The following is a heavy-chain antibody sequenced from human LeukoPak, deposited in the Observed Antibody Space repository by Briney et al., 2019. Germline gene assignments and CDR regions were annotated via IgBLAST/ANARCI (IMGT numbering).Heavy chain of an antibody. CDR2: ISAYNGNT. CDR1: GYTFTIYG. V-gene: IGHV1-18*01. CDR3: ARGLQENLAWLTAFSAFDI. D-gene: IGHD6-19*01. J-gene: IGHJ3*02. Sequence: ASVKVSSMTSGYTFTIYGISWVRQAPGQGLEWMGWISAYNGNTNYARKVQGRVTMTTDTYTSTAYMELWSLRSDDTAVYYCARGLQENLAWLTAFSAFDIWGQGTMVTVSS.